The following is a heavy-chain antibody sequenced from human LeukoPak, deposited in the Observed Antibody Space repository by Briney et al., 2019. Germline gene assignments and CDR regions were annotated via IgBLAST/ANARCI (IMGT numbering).Heavy chain of an antibody. Sequence: ASVKVSCKASGYTFTDHYMHWVRQAPGQGLEWMGWINPDSGGTNYAQKFQGWVTVTGDTSTSTAYMELSRLTFDDTAVYYCARGSPTGWFDPWGQGTLVTVSS. V-gene: IGHV1-2*04. CDR1: GYTFTDHY. J-gene: IGHJ5*02. CDR2: INPDSGGT. CDR3: ARGSPTGWFDP.